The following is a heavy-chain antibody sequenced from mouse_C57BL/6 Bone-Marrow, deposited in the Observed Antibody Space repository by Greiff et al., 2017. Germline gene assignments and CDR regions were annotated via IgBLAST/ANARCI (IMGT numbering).Heavy chain of an antibody. CDR2: IDPENGDT. J-gene: IGHJ1*03. D-gene: IGHD1-1*01. V-gene: IGHV14-4*01. CDR3: TTYYYGSSYVYWYFDG. Sequence: VQLQQSGAELVRPGASVKLSCTASGFNIKDDYMHWVKQRPEQGLEWIGWIDPENGDTEYASKFQGKATITADTSSNTAYLQLSSLTSEDTAVYYCTTYYYGSSYVYWYFDGWGTGTTVTVSS. CDR1: GFNIKDDY.